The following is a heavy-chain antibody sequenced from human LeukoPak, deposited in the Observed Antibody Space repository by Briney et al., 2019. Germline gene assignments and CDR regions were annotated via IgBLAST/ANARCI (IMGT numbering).Heavy chain of an antibody. Sequence: PSETLSLTCTVSGGSISSSSYYWGWIRQPPGKGLEWIGSIYYSGSTYYNPSLKSRVTISVDRSKNQFSLKLSSVTAADTAVYYCARLHADSYFFDHWGQGSLVIVSS. CDR1: GGSISSSSYY. D-gene: IGHD4-17*01. V-gene: IGHV4-39*07. J-gene: IGHJ4*02. CDR2: IYYSGST. CDR3: ARLHADSYFFDH.